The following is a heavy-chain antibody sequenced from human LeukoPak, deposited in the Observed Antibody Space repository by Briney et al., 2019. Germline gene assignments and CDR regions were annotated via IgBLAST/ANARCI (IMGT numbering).Heavy chain of an antibody. D-gene: IGHD1-26*01. J-gene: IGHJ4*01. CDR3: ARASGGWDLDY. V-gene: IGHV3-21*06. CDR2: ITSSGTYI. Sequence: PGGSLRLSCAASGFSFNLFHMNWVRQAPGKGLEWVSSITSSGTYITYVDSVQGRFTISRDNAKNSLYLQMNSLRVDDTALYYCARASGGWDLDYCGHGTLVTVSS. CDR1: GFSFNLFH.